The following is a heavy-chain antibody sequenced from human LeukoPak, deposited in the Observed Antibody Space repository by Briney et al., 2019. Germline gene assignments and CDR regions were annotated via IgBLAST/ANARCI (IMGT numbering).Heavy chain of an antibody. CDR2: ISSSSSYI. V-gene: IGHV3-21*01. D-gene: IGHD3-22*01. CDR3: VLYYYDSSGYPLDY. CDR1: GFTFSSYS. J-gene: IGHJ4*02. Sequence: GGSLRLSCAASGFTFSSYSTNWVRQAPGKGLEWVSSISSSSSYIYYADSVKGRFTISRDNAKNSLYLQMNSLRVEDTAVYYCVLYYYDSSGYPLDYWGQGTLVTVSS.